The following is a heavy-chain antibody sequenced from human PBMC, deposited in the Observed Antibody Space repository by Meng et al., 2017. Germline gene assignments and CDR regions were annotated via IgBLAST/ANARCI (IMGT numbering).Heavy chain of an antibody. J-gene: IGHJ4*02. Sequence: KTSDYMSSPFAAYGCVSSGSSGSLIRQPQVKGLECIWEINHSGSTNYNPSLKSRVTISVDTSKNQFSLKLSSVTAADTAVYYCARASPYDRGGYFDYWGQGTLVTVSS. D-gene: IGHD3-22*01. V-gene: IGHV4-34*01. CDR1: GCVSSGSS. CDR2: INHSGST. CDR3: ARASPYDRGGYFDY.